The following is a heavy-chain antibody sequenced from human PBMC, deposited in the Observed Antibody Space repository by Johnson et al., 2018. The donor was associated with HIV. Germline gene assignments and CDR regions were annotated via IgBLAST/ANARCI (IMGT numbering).Heavy chain of an antibody. CDR3: ARAPEVRGVDAFDV. Sequence: QVLLVESGGGVVQPGGSLRLSCAASGFTFSSYGMHWVRQAPGKGLEWVAFIRYDGSNKYYADSVTGRFTISRDNSKNTLDLQMNSLRAEDTAGYYCARAPEVRGVDAFDVWAKGQWSPSRQ. V-gene: IGHV3-30*02. J-gene: IGHJ3*01. CDR1: GFTFSSYG. CDR2: IRYDGSNK. D-gene: IGHD3-10*01.